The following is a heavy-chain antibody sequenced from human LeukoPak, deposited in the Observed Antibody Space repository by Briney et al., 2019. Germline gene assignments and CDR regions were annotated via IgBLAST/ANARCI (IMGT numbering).Heavy chain of an antibody. CDR2: IYYSGST. CDR1: GGSISSSSYY. Sequence: NASETLSLTCTVSGGSISSSSYYWGWIRQPPGKGLEWIGSIYYSGSTYYNPSLKSRVTISVDTSKNQFSLKLSSVTAADTAVYYCARHRAPQLADYWGQGTLVTVSS. D-gene: IGHD5-18*01. V-gene: IGHV4-39*01. CDR3: ARHRAPQLADY. J-gene: IGHJ4*02.